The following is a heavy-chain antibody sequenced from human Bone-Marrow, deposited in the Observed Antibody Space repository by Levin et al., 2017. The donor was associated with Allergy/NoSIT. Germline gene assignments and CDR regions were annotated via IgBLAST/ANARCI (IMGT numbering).Heavy chain of an antibody. Sequence: GESLKISCAASGFTVSSNYMSWVRQAPGKGPEWVSVIDSGGSTYYADSVKGRFTISRDNSKNTLYLQMNSLRAEDTAVYYCARGWFGELLSHWGQGTLVTVSS. CDR3: ARGWFGELLSH. V-gene: IGHV3-53*01. D-gene: IGHD3-10*01. J-gene: IGHJ4*02. CDR1: GFTVSSNY. CDR2: IDSGGST.